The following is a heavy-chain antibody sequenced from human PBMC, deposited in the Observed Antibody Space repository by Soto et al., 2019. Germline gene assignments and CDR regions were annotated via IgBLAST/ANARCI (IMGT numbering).Heavy chain of an antibody. J-gene: IGHJ5*02. D-gene: IGHD3-10*01. V-gene: IGHV4-59*01. CDR3: ARFGTSPNGNWFDP. Sequence: SETLSLTCTVSGGSISSDYWNWIRQPPGKGLEWIGYVYHSWSTKYSPSLKSRVTISVDTSKNQLSLKLNSVTAADTAVYYCARFGTSPNGNWFDPWGQGTLVTVSS. CDR1: GGSISSDY. CDR2: VYHSWST.